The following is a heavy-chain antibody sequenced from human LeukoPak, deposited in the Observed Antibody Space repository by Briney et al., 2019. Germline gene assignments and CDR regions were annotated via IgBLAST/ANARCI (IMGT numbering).Heavy chain of an antibody. D-gene: IGHD2-21*01. V-gene: IGHV5-51*01. J-gene: IGHJ3*02. CDR1: GYRFTDYW. Sequence: PGESLKISCKGSGYRFTDYWIGWVRQMPGKGLECMGIIYPADSDIRYSPSFQGQVTISADKSVSTAYLQWSSLKASDTAMYYCARHTRGVDSALVQDAFDILGQGTTVTVSS. CDR3: ARHTRGVDSALVQDAFDI. CDR2: IYPADSDI.